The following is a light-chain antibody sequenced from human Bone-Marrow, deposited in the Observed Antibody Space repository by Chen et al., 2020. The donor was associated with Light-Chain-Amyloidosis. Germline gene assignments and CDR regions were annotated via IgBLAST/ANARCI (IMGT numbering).Light chain of an antibody. CDR2: DDS. Sequence: SYVLTQPSSVSVAPGQTATIACGGNNIGSTSVYWYQQTPGPAPLLVVYDDSDRPSGIPERLSGANSGNTATLTISRGEAGDEADYYCQVWDRSSDRPVFGGGTKLTVL. V-gene: IGLV3-21*02. CDR1: NIGSTS. CDR3: QVWDRSSDRPV. J-gene: IGLJ3*02.